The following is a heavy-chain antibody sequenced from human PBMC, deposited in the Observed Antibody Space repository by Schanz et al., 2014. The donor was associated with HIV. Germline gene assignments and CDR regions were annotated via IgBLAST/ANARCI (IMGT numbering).Heavy chain of an antibody. J-gene: IGHJ4*02. V-gene: IGHV3-30*18. CDR2: ISYDGSNK. Sequence: VQLLESGGGLVQPGGSLRLSCAVSGFIFSNYGMHWVRQAPGKGLEWVAVISYDGSNKYYADSVKGRFTIARDNSKNTLYLQMNSLRAEDTAVYYCAKGLRQWLVLGVSDYWGQGTLVTVSS. CDR3: AKGLRQWLVLGVSDY. CDR1: GFIFSNYG. D-gene: IGHD6-19*01.